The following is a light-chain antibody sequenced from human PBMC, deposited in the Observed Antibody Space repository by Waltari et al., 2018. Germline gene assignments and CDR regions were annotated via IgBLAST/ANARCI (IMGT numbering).Light chain of an antibody. CDR1: QRVRGW. J-gene: IGKJ1*01. CDR2: KAS. Sequence: DIQMTQSPSALSASVGDSVTITCRASQRVRGWLAVYLQTPGKAPNLLIYKASILESGVPSRFSGSGSGTDFTLTIVNLQPEDSATYYCKQYSAYPWTFGRGTKVEV. CDR3: KQYSAYPWT. V-gene: IGKV1-5*03.